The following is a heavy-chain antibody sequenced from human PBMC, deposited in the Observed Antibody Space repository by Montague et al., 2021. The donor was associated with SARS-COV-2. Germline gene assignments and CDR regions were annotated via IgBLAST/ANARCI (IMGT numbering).Heavy chain of an antibody. CDR3: ARVSGYGSGSSFNWFDS. CDR2: VYISGST. Sequence: TLSLTCSVFGDSINNVNYFWSWIRQPAGKGLEWIGRVYISGSTDSNPSLKIRVTMLLDKSANELTLQVTSVTAADAAVYYCARVSGYGSGSSFNWFDSWGQGIVVTVSS. D-gene: IGHD3-10*01. J-gene: IGHJ5*01. V-gene: IGHV4-61*02. CDR1: GDSINNVNYF.